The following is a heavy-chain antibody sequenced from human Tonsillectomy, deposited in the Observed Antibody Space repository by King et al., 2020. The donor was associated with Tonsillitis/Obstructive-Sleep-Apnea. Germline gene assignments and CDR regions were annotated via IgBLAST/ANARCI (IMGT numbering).Heavy chain of an antibody. Sequence: VQLVQSGAEVKKPGESLKISCKGFGYSFTNYWIGWVRQMPGKGLEWMGIIYPGDSDTRYSPSFQGQVTISADKSISTAYLQWSSRKASDTAIYYCARGSSGYSGYETTFDYWGQGTLVTVSS. J-gene: IGHJ4*02. CDR3: ARGSSGYSGYETTFDY. CDR2: IYPGDSDT. CDR1: GYSFTNYW. V-gene: IGHV5-51*01. D-gene: IGHD5-12*01.